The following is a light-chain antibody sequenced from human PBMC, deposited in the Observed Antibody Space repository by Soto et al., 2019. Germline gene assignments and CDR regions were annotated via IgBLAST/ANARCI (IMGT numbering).Light chain of an antibody. V-gene: IGLV1-40*01. CDR3: QSYDSSLSGLV. CDR1: SSNIGAGYD. J-gene: IGLJ1*01. CDR2: GNS. Sequence: QSVLTQPPSVSGAPGQRVTISCTGSSSNIGAGYDVHWYQQLPGTAPKLLIYGNSNRPSGVPDRFSGPKSGTSASLAITGLQAEDEADYYCQSYDSSLSGLVFGTGTKVTV.